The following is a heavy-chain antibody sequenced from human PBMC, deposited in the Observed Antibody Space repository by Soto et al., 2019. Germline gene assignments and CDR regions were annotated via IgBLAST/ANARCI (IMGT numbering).Heavy chain of an antibody. Sequence: ASVKVSFKASGYTFTSCGISWLRQAPGQGLEWMGWISAYNGNTNCAQKLQGRVTMTTDTSTSTAYMELRSLRPDDTAVYYCARGRTHYYDSSGLDYWGQGTLVTVSS. J-gene: IGHJ4*02. V-gene: IGHV1-18*04. CDR3: ARGRTHYYDSSGLDY. CDR2: ISAYNGNT. CDR1: GYTFTSCG. D-gene: IGHD3-22*01.